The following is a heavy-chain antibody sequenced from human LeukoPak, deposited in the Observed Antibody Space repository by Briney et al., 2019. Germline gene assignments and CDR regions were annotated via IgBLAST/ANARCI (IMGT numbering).Heavy chain of an antibody. CDR3: AKDGGTVAGTRTFDY. Sequence: PGGSLRLSCAASGFTFSSYAMSWVRQAPGKGLEWVSAISGSGGSTYYADSVKGRFTISRDNSKNTPYLQMNSLRAEDMAVYYCAKDGGTVAGTRTFDYWGQGTLVTVSS. V-gene: IGHV3-23*01. CDR2: ISGSGGST. D-gene: IGHD6-19*01. J-gene: IGHJ4*02. CDR1: GFTFSSYA.